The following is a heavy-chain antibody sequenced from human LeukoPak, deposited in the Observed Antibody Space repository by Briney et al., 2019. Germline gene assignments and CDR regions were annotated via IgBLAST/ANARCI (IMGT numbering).Heavy chain of an antibody. V-gene: IGHV3-23*01. CDR2: ISGSGGNT. CDR1: GFTFSCYA. Sequence: GGSLRLSCAASGFTFSCYAMSWVRQAPGKGLEWVSAISGSGGNTYYADSVKGRFTISRDNSKNTLFLQMNSLRAEDTAVYYCAKIYCSSTSCNYFDYWGQGTLVTVSS. J-gene: IGHJ4*02. CDR3: AKIYCSSTSCNYFDY. D-gene: IGHD2-2*01.